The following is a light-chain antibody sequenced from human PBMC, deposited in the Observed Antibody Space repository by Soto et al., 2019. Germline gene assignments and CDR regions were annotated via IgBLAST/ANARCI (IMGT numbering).Light chain of an antibody. Sequence: DIVLTQSPGTLSLSPGERATLSCRASQSVSSSYLAWYQQKPGQAPRLLIYGASNRATGIPDRFSGSGPGTDFTLTISRLEPEDFAVYYCQQYDNSPLTFGGGTKVEIK. V-gene: IGKV3-20*01. CDR2: GAS. CDR1: QSVSSSY. CDR3: QQYDNSPLT. J-gene: IGKJ4*01.